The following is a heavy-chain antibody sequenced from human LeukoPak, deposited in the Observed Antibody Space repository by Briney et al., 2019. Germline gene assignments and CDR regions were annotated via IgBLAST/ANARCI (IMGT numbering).Heavy chain of an antibody. V-gene: IGHV4-59*08. CDR2: IYYSGST. CDR3: ARRTHDYGDYVDY. D-gene: IGHD4-17*01. CDR1: GGSISSYY. J-gene: IGHJ4*02. Sequence: SETLSLTCTVPGGSISSYYWSWIRQPPGKGLEWIGYIYYSGSTNYNPSLKSRVTISVDTSKNQFSLKLSSVTAADTAVYYCARRTHDYGDYVDYWGQGTLVTVSS.